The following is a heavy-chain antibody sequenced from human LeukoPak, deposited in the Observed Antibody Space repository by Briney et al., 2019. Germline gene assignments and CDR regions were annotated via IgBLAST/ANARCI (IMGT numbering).Heavy chain of an antibody. CDR2: IYYSGST. J-gene: IGHJ6*02. CDR1: GGSICSFY. CDR3: ARDQGNYYDSSGAPYYYYGMDV. Sequence: SETLSLTCTVSGGSICSFYWSWIAQGPGKGLEGIGYIYYSGSTNYNPSLKRRVTISVDTSKNQFSLKLSSVTAADTAVYYCARDQGNYYDSSGAPYYYYGMDVWGQGTTVTVSS. D-gene: IGHD3-22*01. V-gene: IGHV4-59*01.